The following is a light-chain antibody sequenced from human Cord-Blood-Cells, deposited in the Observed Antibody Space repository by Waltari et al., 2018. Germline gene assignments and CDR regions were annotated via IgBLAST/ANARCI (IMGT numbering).Light chain of an antibody. Sequence: DIQMTQSPSTLSASVGERVTITCRASQIISSWLAWYQQKPGKAPKLLIYDASSLESGVPSRFSGSGSGTAFTLTISSLQPDDFATYYCQQYNSYIFTFGPGTKVDIK. CDR2: DAS. V-gene: IGKV1-5*01. CDR1: QIISSW. J-gene: IGKJ3*01. CDR3: QQYNSYIFT.